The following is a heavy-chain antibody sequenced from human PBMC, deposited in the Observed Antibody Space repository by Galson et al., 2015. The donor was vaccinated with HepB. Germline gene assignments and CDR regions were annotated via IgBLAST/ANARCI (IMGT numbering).Heavy chain of an antibody. CDR3: ARRISLVRGIITRPDYYYGMDV. CDR2: IDRDGSAE. CDR1: EFTFSSYW. D-gene: IGHD3-10*01. Sequence: SLRLSCAGSEFTFSSYWMNWVRQAPGKGLEWVAHIDRDGSAEYYAASLKGRFTISRDNAKNSLYLQMDSLRAEDTAVYYCARRISLVRGIITRPDYYYGMDVWGRGTTVTVAS. V-gene: IGHV3-7*03. J-gene: IGHJ6*02.